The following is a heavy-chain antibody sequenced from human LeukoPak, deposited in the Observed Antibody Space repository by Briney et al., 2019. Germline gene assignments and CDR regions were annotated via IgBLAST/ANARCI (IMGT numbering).Heavy chain of an antibody. CDR1: GGSITIGSYY. CDR2: IYTSGSA. CDR3: ARVWDYTVYYVTSGDAFDI. V-gene: IGHV4-61*02. J-gene: IGHJ3*02. Sequence: SETLSLTCTVSGGSITIGSYYWSWIRQPAGKGLEWIGRIYTSGSANYNPSLKSRVTISVDTSKNQFYLKRRSVTAAATAVYYWARVWDYTVYYVTSGDAFDIWGQGTMVTVSS. D-gene: IGHD3-22*01.